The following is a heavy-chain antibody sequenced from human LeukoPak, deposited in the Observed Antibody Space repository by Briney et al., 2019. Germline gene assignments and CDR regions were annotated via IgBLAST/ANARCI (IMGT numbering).Heavy chain of an antibody. CDR2: ISGSGGST. CDR3: AKDLAAVXGNKYFAY. CDR1: GFTFSTYD. Sequence: GGPLRLSCAASGFTFSTYDMTWVRQATGKGLEWVSSISGSGGSTYYADSVKGRFTTSRDNSKNTLYLQMNGLRAEDTAVYYCAKDLAAVXGNKYFAYWGQGTLVTVSS. D-gene: IGHD6-19*01. J-gene: IGHJ4*02. V-gene: IGHV3-23*01.